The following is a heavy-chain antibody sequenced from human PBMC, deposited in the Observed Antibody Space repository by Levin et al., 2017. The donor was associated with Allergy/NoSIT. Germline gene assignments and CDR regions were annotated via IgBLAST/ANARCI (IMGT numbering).Heavy chain of an antibody. Sequence: KISCKASGGTFSSYAISWVRQAPGQGLEWMGGITPMFGTANYAQKFKGRVTITADESTSTAYMELSSLRSEDTAVYFCAREGGHNYGNFMHYWGQGTLVTVSS. CDR3: AREGGHNYGNFMHY. CDR1: GGTFSSYA. CDR2: ITPMFGTA. V-gene: IGHV1-69*01. D-gene: IGHD5-18*01. J-gene: IGHJ4*02.